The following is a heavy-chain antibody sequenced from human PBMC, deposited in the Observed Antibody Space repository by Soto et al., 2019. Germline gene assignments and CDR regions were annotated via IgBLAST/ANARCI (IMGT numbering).Heavy chain of an antibody. V-gene: IGHV4-34*01. CDR3: ARGDGITIFGVVIRKIFDY. D-gene: IGHD3-3*01. CDR1: GGSFSGYY. J-gene: IGHJ4*02. CDR2: INHSGST. Sequence: PSETLSLTCAVYGGSFSGYYWSWIRQPPGKGLEWIGEINHSGSTNYNPSLKSRVTISVDTSKNQFSLKLSSVTAADTAVYYCARGDGITIFGVVIRKIFDYWGQGPMVTV.